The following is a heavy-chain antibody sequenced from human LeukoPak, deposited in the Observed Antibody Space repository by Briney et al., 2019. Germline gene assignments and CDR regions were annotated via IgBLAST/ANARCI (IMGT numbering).Heavy chain of an antibody. CDR3: ARELLDTALVHGIDY. J-gene: IGHJ4*02. CDR1: GYTFTGYY. D-gene: IGHD5-18*01. V-gene: IGHV1-2*02. CDR2: INPNSGGT. Sequence: ASVKVSCKASGYTFTGYYMHWVRQAPGQGLEWMGWINPNSGGTNYAQKFQGRVTVTRDTSISTAYMELSRLRSDDTAVYYCARELLDTALVHGIDYWGQGTLVTVSS.